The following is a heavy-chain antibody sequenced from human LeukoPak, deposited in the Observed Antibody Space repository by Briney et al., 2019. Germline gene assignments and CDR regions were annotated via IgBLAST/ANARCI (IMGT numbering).Heavy chain of an antibody. CDR2: IKQDGSDK. D-gene: IGHD3-22*01. CDR1: GFTFSSFW. J-gene: IGHJ5*02. V-gene: IGHV3-7*01. CDR3: ARYHYDSSGYFS. Sequence: PGGSLRLSCAASGFTFSSFWLSWVRQAPGKGLEWVANIKQDGSDKYYVDSVKGRFTVSRDNAKNSLSLQMNSLRVEDTAVYYCARYHYDSSGYFSWGQGTLVSVSS.